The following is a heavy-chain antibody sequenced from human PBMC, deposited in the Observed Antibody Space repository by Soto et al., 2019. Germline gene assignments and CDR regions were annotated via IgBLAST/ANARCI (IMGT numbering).Heavy chain of an antibody. Sequence: SETLSLTCTVSGGSITGGSISSTTYYCGWMRQPPGKGLEWIASFFIGGNTYYNPSLKSRVTTSVDTSKNQFSLKLSSVTAADTAVYYCARLLLDTAMVPGVYYGMDVWGQGTTVTVSS. J-gene: IGHJ6*02. D-gene: IGHD5-18*01. CDR2: FFIGGNT. CDR3: ARLLLDTAMVPGVYYGMDV. V-gene: IGHV4-39*01. CDR1: GGSITGGSISSTTYY.